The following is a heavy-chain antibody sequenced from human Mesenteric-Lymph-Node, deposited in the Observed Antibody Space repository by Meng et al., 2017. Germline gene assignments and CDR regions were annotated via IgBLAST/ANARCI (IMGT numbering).Heavy chain of an antibody. D-gene: IGHD6-19*01. CDR3: ARTRSSGWSFDY. CDR1: GGSISTSGYY. CDR2: IYHSGST. J-gene: IGHJ4*02. Sequence: QPQLPGSGPGLVKPPEALSLTCSVSGGSISTSGYYWGWIRQPPGKGLEWIGEIYHSGSTNYNPSLKSRVTISVDKSKNQFSLKLSSVTAADTAVYYCARTRSSGWSFDYWGQGTLVTVSS. V-gene: IGHV4-39*07.